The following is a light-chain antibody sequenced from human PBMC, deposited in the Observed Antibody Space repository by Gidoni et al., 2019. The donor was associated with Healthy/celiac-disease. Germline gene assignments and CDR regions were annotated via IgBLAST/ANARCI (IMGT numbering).Light chain of an antibody. Sequence: QSVLTQPPSVSGPPGHRVTISCTGSSPNPGAGYDVHWYQQLPGTAPKLLIYGNSNRPSGVPDRFSGSKSGTSASLAITGLQAEDEADDYCQSYDSSLSVAVFGGGTQLTVL. V-gene: IGLV1-40*01. CDR2: GNS. J-gene: IGLJ7*01. CDR1: SPNPGAGYD. CDR3: QSYDSSLSVAV.